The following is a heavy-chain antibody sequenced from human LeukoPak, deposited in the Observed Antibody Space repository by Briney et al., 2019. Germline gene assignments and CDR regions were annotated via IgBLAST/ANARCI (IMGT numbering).Heavy chain of an antibody. J-gene: IGHJ2*01. V-gene: IGHV4-59*01. Sequence: SETLSLTCTVSGGSISSYYWSWIRQPPGKGLEWIGYIYNSENTNYNPSLKSRVTISVDTSKNQFSLKLSSVTAADTDVYYCARVPRRSWFHWYFDLWGRGTLVPVSS. D-gene: IGHD6-13*01. CDR3: ARVPRRSWFHWYFDL. CDR2: IYNSENT. CDR1: GGSISSYY.